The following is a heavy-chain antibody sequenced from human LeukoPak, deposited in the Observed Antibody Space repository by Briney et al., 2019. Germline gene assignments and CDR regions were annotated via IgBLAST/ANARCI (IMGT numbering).Heavy chain of an antibody. V-gene: IGHV3-48*01. CDR1: GFTFNRYS. CDR3: VRCGTGDGNYFDY. CDR2: INSNSRNI. J-gene: IGHJ4*02. Sequence: GGSLRLSCAVSGFTFNRYSINWVRQAPGKGLEWVSYINSNSRNIYYADSLKGRFTISRGDADNSLYLQMNSLTTGDTAVYYCVRCGTGDGNYFDYWGQGTLVTVSS. D-gene: IGHD7-27*01.